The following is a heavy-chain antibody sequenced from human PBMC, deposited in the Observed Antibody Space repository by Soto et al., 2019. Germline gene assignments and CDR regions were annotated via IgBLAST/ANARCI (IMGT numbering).Heavy chain of an antibody. CDR2: VYYRGRS. CDR3: VSQRTSVLSQAYFDY. CDR1: GGSVSNSSYY. V-gene: IGHV4-39*01. Sequence: SETRSLTCTVSGGSVSNSSYYWAWIRQSPGKGLEWIGSVYYRGRSYSKSSVKSRITISVDTSKNQFSLNLNSVTASDTAVYFCVSQRTSVLSQAYFDYWGPGALVTVSS. J-gene: IGHJ4*02. D-gene: IGHD2-8*01.